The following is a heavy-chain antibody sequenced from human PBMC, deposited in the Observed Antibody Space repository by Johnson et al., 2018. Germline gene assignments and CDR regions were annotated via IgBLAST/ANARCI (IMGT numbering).Heavy chain of an antibody. J-gene: IGHJ1*01. V-gene: IGHV3-23*04. D-gene: IGHD2-15*01. CDR2: ISGSGGST. Sequence: VQLVESGGGLVQXGGSLRLSCAASGFTFSSYAMSWVRQAPGKGLEWVSAISGSGGSTYYADSVKGRFTISRDNSKNTLYLQMNSPRAEDRAVYYCAKDQGIVVVVAALPPGWFQHWGQGTLVTVSS. CDR1: GFTFSSYA. CDR3: AKDQGIVVVVAALPPGWFQH.